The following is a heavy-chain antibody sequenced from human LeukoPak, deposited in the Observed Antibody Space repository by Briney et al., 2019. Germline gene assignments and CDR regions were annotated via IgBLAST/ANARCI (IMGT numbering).Heavy chain of an antibody. D-gene: IGHD6-13*01. V-gene: IGHV4-4*07. CDR2: IYTSGST. CDR1: GGSISSYY. CDR3: ARDGSPSGIAAAGRIYYYYMDV. Sequence: SETLSLTCTVSGGSISSYYWSWIRQPAGKGLEWIARIYTSGSTNYNPSLKSRVTMSVDTSKNQFSLELSSVTAADTAVYYCARDGSPSGIAAAGRIYYYYMDVWGKGTTVTVSS. J-gene: IGHJ6*03.